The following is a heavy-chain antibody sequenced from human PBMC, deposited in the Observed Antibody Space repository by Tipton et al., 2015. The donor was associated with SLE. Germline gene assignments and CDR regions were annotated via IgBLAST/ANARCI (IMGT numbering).Heavy chain of an antibody. CDR2: SDDRST. J-gene: IGHJ4*02. V-gene: IGHV3-74*01. CDR3: AGEIGYSSSWYVY. D-gene: IGHD6-13*01. Sequence: SLRLSCVASGFTFSDYRMHWVRQAPGKGLVWVSHSDDRSTSYADSVRGRFTISRDNSKNTLYLQMNSLRAEDTAVYYCAGEIGYSSSWYVYWGQGTLVTVSS. CDR1: GFTFSDYR.